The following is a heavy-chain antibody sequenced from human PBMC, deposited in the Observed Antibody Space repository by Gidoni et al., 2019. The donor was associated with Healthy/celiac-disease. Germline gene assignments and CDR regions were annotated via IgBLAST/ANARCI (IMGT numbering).Heavy chain of an antibody. D-gene: IGHD3-10*01. V-gene: IGHV1-69*06. Sequence: QVQLVQSGAEVKKPGSSVKVSCNASGSPFRSYAISWVRQAPGQGLEWMGGIIPICGTANYAQKFQGRVTITADKSTSTAYMELSSLRSEDTAVYYCARPTYYYGSGSYYNTAGDGFDIWGQGTMVTVSS. CDR3: ARPTYYYGSGSYYNTAGDGFDI. CDR2: IIPICGTA. CDR1: GSPFRSYA. J-gene: IGHJ3*02.